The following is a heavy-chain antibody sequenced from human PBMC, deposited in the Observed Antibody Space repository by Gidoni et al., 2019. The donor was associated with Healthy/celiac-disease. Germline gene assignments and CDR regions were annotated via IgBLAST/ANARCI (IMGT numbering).Heavy chain of an antibody. D-gene: IGHD3-3*01. J-gene: IGHJ6*02. Sequence: QVQLVESGGGVVQPGSSLRLSCAASGFTFSRYGMHWVRQAPGKGLEWVAVIWYDGSKKYYADSVKGRFTISRDNSKNTLYLQMNSLRAEDTAVYYCARDGGGTIFGVVINNMDVWGQGTTVTVSS. CDR3: ARDGGGTIFGVVINNMDV. CDR1: GFTFSRYG. V-gene: IGHV3-33*01. CDR2: IWYDGSKK.